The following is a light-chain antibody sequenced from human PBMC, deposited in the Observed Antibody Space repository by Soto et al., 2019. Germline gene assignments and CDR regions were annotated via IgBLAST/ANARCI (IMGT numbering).Light chain of an antibody. CDR3: QHRSNSPPTWT. J-gene: IGKJ1*01. V-gene: IGKV3-11*01. CDR2: DAS. Sequence: EIVLTQSPATLSLSPGDRATLSCRASQSIGTSLAWYQQKPGQPPSLLIYDASNRATGIPARFSGSGSGTDFTLTISSLEPEDFAVYFCQHRSNSPPTWTFGQGTKVEIK. CDR1: QSIGTS.